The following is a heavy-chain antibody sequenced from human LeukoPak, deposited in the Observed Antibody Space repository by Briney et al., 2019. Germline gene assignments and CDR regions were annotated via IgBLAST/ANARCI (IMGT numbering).Heavy chain of an antibody. Sequence: ASVKVSCKPSGYTFTDYNMHWVRQAPGQGPEWMGWIDPNRGGTNYAHRFQDRVTITRDTSISTVYMELNNLRSDDTAVYYCARGGPPGGSGAYSDHWGQGTLVTVSS. D-gene: IGHD2-15*01. V-gene: IGHV1-2*07. CDR3: ARGGPPGGSGAYSDH. CDR2: IDPNRGGT. J-gene: IGHJ4*02. CDR1: GYTFTDYN.